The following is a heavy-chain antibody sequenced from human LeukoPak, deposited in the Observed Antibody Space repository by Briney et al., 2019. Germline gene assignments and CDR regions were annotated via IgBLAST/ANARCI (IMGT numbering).Heavy chain of an antibody. Sequence: ASVKVSCKASGYTFTSYGISWVRQAPGQGLEWMGWISAYNGNTNYAQKLQGRVTMTTDTSTSTAHMELRSLRSDDTAVYYCARVSSSGYYHYFDYWGQGTLVTVSS. D-gene: IGHD3-22*01. CDR2: ISAYNGNT. CDR1: GYTFTSYG. CDR3: ARVSSSGYYHYFDY. V-gene: IGHV1-18*01. J-gene: IGHJ4*02.